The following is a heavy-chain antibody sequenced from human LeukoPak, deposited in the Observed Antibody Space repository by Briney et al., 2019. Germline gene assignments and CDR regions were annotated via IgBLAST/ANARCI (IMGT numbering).Heavy chain of an antibody. Sequence: PGGSLRLSCAASGFTFSSYAMSWVRQAPGKGLEWVSAISGSGGSTYYADSVKGRFTTSRDNSKNTLYLQMNSLRAEDTAVYYCAKYTYYYDSSGYFDYWGQGTLVTVSS. J-gene: IGHJ4*02. D-gene: IGHD3-22*01. CDR3: AKYTYYYDSSGYFDY. CDR1: GFTFSSYA. CDR2: ISGSGGST. V-gene: IGHV3-23*01.